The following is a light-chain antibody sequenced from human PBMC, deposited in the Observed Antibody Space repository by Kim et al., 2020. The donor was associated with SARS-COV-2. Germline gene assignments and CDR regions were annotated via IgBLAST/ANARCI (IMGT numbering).Light chain of an antibody. CDR2: DVN. CDR3: CSYAGSYTLV. Sequence: GQSFTISSNGTSSDVGDYNYVSWYQPHPGKAPKLMIYDVNERPSGVPDRFSGSKSGNTASLTISGLQAEDEADYYCCSYAGSYTLVFGGGTQLTVL. V-gene: IGLV2-11*01. J-gene: IGLJ2*01. CDR1: SSDVGDYNY.